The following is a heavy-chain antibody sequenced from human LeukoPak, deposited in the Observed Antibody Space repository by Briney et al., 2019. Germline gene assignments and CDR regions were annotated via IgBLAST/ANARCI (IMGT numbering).Heavy chain of an antibody. V-gene: IGHV1-69*01. CDR3: ARAGGQYCSSTSCYPFDY. CDR1: GGTFSSYA. J-gene: IGHJ4*02. Sequence: GSSVKVSCKASGGTFSSYAISWVRQAPGQGLEWMGGIIPIFGTANYAQKFQGRVTITADESTSTAYMELSSLRSEDTAVYYCARAGGQYCSSTSCYPFDYWGQGTLVTVSS. D-gene: IGHD2-2*01. CDR2: IIPIFGTA.